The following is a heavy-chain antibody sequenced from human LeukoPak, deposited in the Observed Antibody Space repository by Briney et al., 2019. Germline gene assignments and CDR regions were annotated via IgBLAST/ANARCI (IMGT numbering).Heavy chain of an antibody. J-gene: IGHJ4*02. CDR3: ARDKVYSTVHFDY. D-gene: IGHD6-13*01. CDR1: GYTFTSYA. Sequence: ASVKVSCKASGYTFTSYAMRWVRQAPGQRLEWMGWINAGNGNTKYSQKFQGRVTITRDTSASTAYMELSSLRSEDTAVYYCARDKVYSTVHFDYWGQGTLVTVSS. CDR2: INAGNGNT. V-gene: IGHV1-3*01.